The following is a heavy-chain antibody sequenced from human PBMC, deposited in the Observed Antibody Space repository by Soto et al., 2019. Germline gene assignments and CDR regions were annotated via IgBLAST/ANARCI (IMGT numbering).Heavy chain of an antibody. D-gene: IGHD3-10*01. CDR1: GFTFSDYY. CDR3: ARDPMGRGVPLDY. J-gene: IGHJ4*02. CDR2: VSSDGGFT. Sequence: QVQLVESGGGLVEPGGSLRLSCEASGFTFSDYYMRWIRQVPGMGLECLSYVSSDGGFTHYADSVQGRFTISRDNTKNSLFLEMKGLRAEDTALYFWARDPMGRGVPLDYWGPGTLVTVSS. V-gene: IGHV3-11*06.